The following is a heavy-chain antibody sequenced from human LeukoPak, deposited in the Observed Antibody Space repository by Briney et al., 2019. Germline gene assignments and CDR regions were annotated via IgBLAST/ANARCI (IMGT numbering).Heavy chain of an antibody. CDR1: GYSFTSYW. Sequence: GESLKISCKGSGYSFTSYWIGWVRQMPGKGLEWMGIIYPGDSDTRYSPSFQGQVTISADKSISTAYLQWSSLKASDTAMYYCARPRVVPAAINGDPWYFDYWGQGTLVTVSS. CDR3: ARPRVVPAAINGDPWYFDY. D-gene: IGHD2-2*01. V-gene: IGHV5-51*01. J-gene: IGHJ4*02. CDR2: IYPGDSDT.